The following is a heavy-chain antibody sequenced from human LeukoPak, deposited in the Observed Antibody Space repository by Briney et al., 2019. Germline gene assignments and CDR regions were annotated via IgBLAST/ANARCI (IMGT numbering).Heavy chain of an antibody. CDR2: LSFDGSNK. CDR3: AKDKSSSGYWYYFDY. J-gene: IGHJ4*02. V-gene: IGHV3-30*18. CDR1: GFTVSSNY. Sequence: PGGSLRLSCAASGFTVSSNYMSWVRQAPGKGLEWVAVLSFDGSNKYYADSVKGRFTISRDNSKNTLYLQMNSLRDEDTAVYYCAKDKSSSGYWYYFDYWGQGTLVTVSS. D-gene: IGHD3-22*01.